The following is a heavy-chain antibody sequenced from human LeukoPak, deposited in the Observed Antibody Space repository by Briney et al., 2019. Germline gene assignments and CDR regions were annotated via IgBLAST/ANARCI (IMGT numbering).Heavy chain of an antibody. Sequence: PSEILSLTCTVSGDSISSYYWSWIRQPPGKGLEWIGYIYDSGSTNYNPSLKSRVTISLDTSKNQFSLKLRSVTAADTALYYCARGNPVATTVTRGGWFDPWGQGTLVTVSS. V-gene: IGHV4-59*01. J-gene: IGHJ5*02. CDR1: GDSISSYY. CDR3: ARGNPVATTVTRGGWFDP. D-gene: IGHD1-1*01. CDR2: IYDSGST.